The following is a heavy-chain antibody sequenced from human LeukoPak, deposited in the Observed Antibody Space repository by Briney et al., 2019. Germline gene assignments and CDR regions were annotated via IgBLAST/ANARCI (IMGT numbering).Heavy chain of an antibody. CDR1: GGSISSYY. Sequence: PSETLSLTWTVSGGSISSYYWSWIRQPAGKGLECIGRIYSSGSTNYNPSLKSRVTMSVDTSKSQFFLKLSSVTAADTAVYYCARARSGSSGYFSALDIWGQGTMVTVSS. V-gene: IGHV4-4*07. CDR2: IYSSGST. D-gene: IGHD3-22*01. J-gene: IGHJ3*02. CDR3: ARARSGSSGYFSALDI.